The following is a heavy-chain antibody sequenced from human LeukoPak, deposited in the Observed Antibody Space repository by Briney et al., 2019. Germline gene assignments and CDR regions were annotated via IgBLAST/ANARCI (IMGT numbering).Heavy chain of an antibody. CDR3: ARVGEYGVLFDY. CDR2: IYYSGST. Sequence: SETLSLTCTVSGGSISSYYWSWIRQPPGKGLEWIGYIYYSGSTNYNPSLKSRVTISVDTSKNQFSLKLSSVTAADTAVYYCARVGEYGVLFDYWGQGTLVTVS. V-gene: IGHV4-59*01. J-gene: IGHJ4*02. D-gene: IGHD3-10*01. CDR1: GGSISSYY.